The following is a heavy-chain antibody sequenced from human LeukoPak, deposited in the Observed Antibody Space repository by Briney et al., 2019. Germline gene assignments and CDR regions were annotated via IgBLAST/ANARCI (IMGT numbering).Heavy chain of an antibody. V-gene: IGHV4-59*01. CDR2: IYYSGST. Sequence: SETLSLTCTVSGDSISNYYWSWIRQPPGKGLEWIGYIYYSGSTDYNPSLKSRVTISLDTSKNQFSLKLSSVTAADTAMYYCARDYFDGSGSYWYWFDPWGQGTLVTVSS. J-gene: IGHJ5*02. CDR1: GDSISNYY. CDR3: ARDYFDGSGSYWYWFDP. D-gene: IGHD3-10*01.